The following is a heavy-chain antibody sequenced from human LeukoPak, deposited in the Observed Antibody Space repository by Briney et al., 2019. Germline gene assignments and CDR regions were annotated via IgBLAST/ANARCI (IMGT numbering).Heavy chain of an antibody. D-gene: IGHD6-13*01. CDR1: GFTFSNYA. J-gene: IGHJ3*02. CDR2: ISGSGGST. V-gene: IGHV3-23*01. Sequence: PGGSLRLSCAASGFTFSNYAMSWVRQAPGKGLEWVSGISGSGGSTYYADSVKGHFTISRDNSKNTLHLQMNSLRAEDTAIYYCAKDPWYSSSWYYVFDIWGQGTMVTVSS. CDR3: AKDPWYSSSWYYVFDI.